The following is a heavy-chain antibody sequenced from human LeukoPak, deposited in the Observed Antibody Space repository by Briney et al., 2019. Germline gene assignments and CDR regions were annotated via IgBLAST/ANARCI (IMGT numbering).Heavy chain of an antibody. Sequence: ASVKVSCKASGYTFTGYYMHWVRQAPGQGLEWMGWINPNSGGTNYAQKFQGRVTMTRDTSISTAYMELSRLRSDDTAVYYCARSTSGWGSSSWYECFDYWGQGTLVTVSS. V-gene: IGHV1-2*02. CDR3: ARSTSGWGSSSWYECFDY. CDR1: GYTFTGYY. J-gene: IGHJ4*02. CDR2: INPNSGGT. D-gene: IGHD6-13*01.